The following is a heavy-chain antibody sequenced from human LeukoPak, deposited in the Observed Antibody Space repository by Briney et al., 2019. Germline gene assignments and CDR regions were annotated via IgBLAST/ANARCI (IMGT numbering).Heavy chain of an antibody. Sequence: SETLSLTCTVSGGSISSSSYYWGWIRRPPGKALEWIGSIYYSGSTYYNPSLKSRVTISVDTSKNQFSLKLSSVTAADTAVYYCARARYSSSWYMGGANYFDYWGQGTLVTVSS. D-gene: IGHD6-13*01. V-gene: IGHV4-39*07. CDR2: IYYSGST. J-gene: IGHJ4*02. CDR3: ARARYSSSWYMGGANYFDY. CDR1: GGSISSSSYY.